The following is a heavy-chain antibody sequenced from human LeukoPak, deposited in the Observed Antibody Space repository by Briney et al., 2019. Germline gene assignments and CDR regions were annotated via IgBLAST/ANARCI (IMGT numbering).Heavy chain of an antibody. CDR1: GGSISSGDYY. D-gene: IGHD1-26*01. Sequence: SETLSLTCTVSGGSISSGDYYWSWIRQPAGKGLEWIGRIYTSGSTNCNPSLKSRVTMSVDTSKNQFSLKLSSVTAADTAVYYCAREVVGAFYWGQGTLVTVSS. V-gene: IGHV4-61*02. CDR3: AREVVGAFY. J-gene: IGHJ4*02. CDR2: IYTSGST.